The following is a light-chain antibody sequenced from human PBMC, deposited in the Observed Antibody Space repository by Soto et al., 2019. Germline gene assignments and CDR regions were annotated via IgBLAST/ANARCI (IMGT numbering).Light chain of an antibody. J-gene: IGLJ3*02. CDR3: ETWYSNTHKV. Sequence: QAVVTQSSSASASLGSSVKLTCILSSGHSTYIIAWHQQQPGKAPRFLMTLDRSGSYNRGSGVPDRFSGSSSGADRYLTSSNLQCEDEGDYYCETWYSNTHKVFGGGTKVTVL. V-gene: IGLV4-60*02. CDR1: SGHSTYI. CDR2: LDRSGSY.